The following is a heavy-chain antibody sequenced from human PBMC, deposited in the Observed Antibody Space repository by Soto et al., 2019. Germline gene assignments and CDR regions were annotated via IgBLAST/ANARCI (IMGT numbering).Heavy chain of an antibody. CDR1: GLTLSSYW. D-gene: IGHD2-15*01. Sequence: EVQLVESGGGSVQPGGSLRLSCAASGLTLSSYWMHWVRQVPGKGLVWVSRIKSDGSSTSYADSVKGRFTISRDNARNTRYLPMNSVGAEDTAVYYCERDPFGSPTYWGQGTLVTVSS. J-gene: IGHJ4*02. CDR3: ERDPFGSPTY. CDR2: IKSDGSST. V-gene: IGHV3-74*01.